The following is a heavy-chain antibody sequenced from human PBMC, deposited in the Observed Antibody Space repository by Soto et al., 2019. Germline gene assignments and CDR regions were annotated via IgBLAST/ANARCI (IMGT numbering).Heavy chain of an antibody. CDR3: ARAHYGRGDY. D-gene: IGHD3-10*01. CDR1: GYTFTSYD. Sequence: QVQLVQSGAEVKKPGASVKVSCKASGYTFTSYDINWVRQATRQGLEWMGWMNLNSGNTGYAQKFQGRVTMTRNTTIITAYMALSSLRSENTAVYDGARAHYGRGDYWGQGTLVTVSS. V-gene: IGHV1-8*01. J-gene: IGHJ4*02. CDR2: MNLNSGNT.